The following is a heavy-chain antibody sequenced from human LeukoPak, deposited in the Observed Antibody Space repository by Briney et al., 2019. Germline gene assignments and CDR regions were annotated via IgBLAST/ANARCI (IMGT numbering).Heavy chain of an antibody. J-gene: IGHJ3*02. CDR1: GYSISSGYY. V-gene: IGHV4-38-2*01. Sequence: SETLSLTCAVSGYSISSGYYWGWIRRPPGKGLEWIGSIYHSGSTYYNPSLKSRVTISVDTSKNQFSLKLSSVTAADTAVYYCARPRYYDRGFAFDIWGQGTMVTVSS. CDR3: ARPRYYDRGFAFDI. D-gene: IGHD3-22*01. CDR2: IYHSGST.